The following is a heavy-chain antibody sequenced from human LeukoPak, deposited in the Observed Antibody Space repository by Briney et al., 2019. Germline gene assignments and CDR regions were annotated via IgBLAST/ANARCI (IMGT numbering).Heavy chain of an antibody. CDR1: GGTFSSYA. D-gene: IGHD2-2*01. V-gene: IGHV1-69*13. CDR2: IIPIFGTA. Sequence: SVKVSCKASGGTFSSYAISWVRQAPGQGLEWMGGIIPIFGTANYAQKFQGRVTITADESTSTAYMELSSLRSEDTAVYYCARELHRGYCSSTSCPFDYWGQGTLVTVSS. J-gene: IGHJ4*02. CDR3: ARELHRGYCSSTSCPFDY.